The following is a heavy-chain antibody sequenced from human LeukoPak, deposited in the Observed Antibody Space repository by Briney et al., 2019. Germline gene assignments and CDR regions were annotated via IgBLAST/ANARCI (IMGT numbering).Heavy chain of an antibody. Sequence: GGSLRLSCAASGFTFSDYGMHWVRQGPGKGLDWVALISYDGGKKFYADSVRNRFTISRDNSKNTLFLQMNSLRIEDTAVYYCAKVFEVRGARRPKDYWGQGTLVIVSS. D-gene: IGHD3-10*01. CDR2: ISYDGGKK. CDR3: AKVFEVRGARRPKDY. J-gene: IGHJ4*02. V-gene: IGHV3-30*18. CDR1: GFTFSDYG.